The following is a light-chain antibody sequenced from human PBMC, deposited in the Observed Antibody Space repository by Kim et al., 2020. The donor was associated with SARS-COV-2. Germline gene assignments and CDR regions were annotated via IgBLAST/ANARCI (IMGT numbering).Light chain of an antibody. Sequence: SLSPGERATLSFRASQGISSNLAWYQQKPGQAPRVLIYDASARATGIPARFSGSGSGTDFTLTISNVQSEDFAVYYCQQYAYWRAFGQGTRLEIK. CDR3: QQYAYWRA. CDR1: QGISSN. CDR2: DAS. J-gene: IGKJ5*01. V-gene: IGKV3-15*01.